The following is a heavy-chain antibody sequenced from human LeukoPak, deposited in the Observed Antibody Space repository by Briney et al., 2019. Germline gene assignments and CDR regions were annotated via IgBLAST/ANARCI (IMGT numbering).Heavy chain of an antibody. V-gene: IGHV1-2*02. CDR1: GYTFTGYY. CDR3: ARAPLSLRFLEWLPSGVFDP. J-gene: IGHJ5*02. Sequence: ASVKVSCKASGYTFTGYYMHWVRQAPGQGLEWMGWINPNSGGTNYAQKFQGRVTMTRDTSINTAYMELSRLTSDDTAVYYCARAPLSLRFLEWLPSGVFDPWGQGTLVTVSS. D-gene: IGHD3-3*01. CDR2: INPNSGGT.